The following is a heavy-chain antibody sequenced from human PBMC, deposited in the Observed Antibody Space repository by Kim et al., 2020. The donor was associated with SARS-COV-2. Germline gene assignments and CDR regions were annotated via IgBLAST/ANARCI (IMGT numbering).Heavy chain of an antibody. Sequence: GGSLRLSCAASGFTFSSYSMNWVRQAPGKGLEWVSYISSSSSTIYYADSVKGRFTISRDNAKNSLYLQMNSLRDEDTAVYYCTRDLYDSSGYYYGGLGLYYYYGMDVWGQGTTVTVSS. CDR3: TRDLYDSSGYYYGGLGLYYYYGMDV. CDR2: ISSSSSTI. V-gene: IGHV3-48*02. J-gene: IGHJ6*02. D-gene: IGHD3-22*01. CDR1: GFTFSSYS.